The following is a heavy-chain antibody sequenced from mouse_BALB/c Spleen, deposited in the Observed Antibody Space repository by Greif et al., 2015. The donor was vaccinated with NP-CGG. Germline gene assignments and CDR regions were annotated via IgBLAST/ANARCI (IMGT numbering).Heavy chain of an antibody. V-gene: IGHV1-54*01. CDR2: INPGSGGT. CDR1: GYAFTNYL. CDR3: ARRKYGNLDY. J-gene: IGHJ2*01. D-gene: IGHD2-10*02. Sequence: VQLQQSGAELVRPGTSVKVSCKASGYAFTNYLIEWVKQRPGQGLEWIGVINPGSGGTNYNEKFKGKATLTADKSSSTAYMQLSSPTSDDSAVYFCARRKYGNLDYWGQGTTLTVSS.